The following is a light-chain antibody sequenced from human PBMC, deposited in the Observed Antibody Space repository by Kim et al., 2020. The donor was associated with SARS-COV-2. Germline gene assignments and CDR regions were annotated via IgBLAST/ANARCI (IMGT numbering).Light chain of an antibody. CDR1: MCDSGAGYS. V-gene: IGLV1-40*01. CDR2: DNT. Sequence: RFTSSCTRIMCDSGAGYSISWKQLMPGTAPIPDTSDNTNRTAGIPDRFSGSQSGTSASLAIAGLQPAEEADYYIHSYDNTLSGSLFGEGTRLTVL. CDR3: HSYDNTLSGSL. J-gene: IGLJ2*01.